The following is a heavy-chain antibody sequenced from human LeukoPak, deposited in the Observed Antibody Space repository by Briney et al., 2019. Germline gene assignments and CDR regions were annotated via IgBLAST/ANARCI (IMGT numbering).Heavy chain of an antibody. V-gene: IGHV3-74*01. CDR2: INSDGSST. CDR1: GFTFSSYW. J-gene: IGHJ4*02. CDR3: ARVEDYDILTGYDY. Sequence: GGSLRLSCAASGFTFSSYWMHWVRQAPGKGLVWVSRINSDGSSTSYADSVKGRFTISRDNAKNTLYLQMHSLRAEDTAVYYCARVEDYDILTGYDYWGQGTLVTVSS. D-gene: IGHD3-9*01.